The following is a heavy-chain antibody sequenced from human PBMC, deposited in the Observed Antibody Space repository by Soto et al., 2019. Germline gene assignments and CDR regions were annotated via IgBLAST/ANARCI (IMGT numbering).Heavy chain of an antibody. J-gene: IGHJ6*02. Sequence: ASVKVSCKASGYTFTGYYMHWVRQAPGQGLEWMGWINPNSGGTNYAQKFQGWVTMTRDTSISTAYMELSRLRSDDTAVYYCARTSCYDSYYYYGMDVWGQGTTVTVSS. CDR1: GYTFTGYY. CDR3: ARTSCYDSYYYYGMDV. CDR2: INPNSGGT. V-gene: IGHV1-2*04. D-gene: IGHD5-12*01.